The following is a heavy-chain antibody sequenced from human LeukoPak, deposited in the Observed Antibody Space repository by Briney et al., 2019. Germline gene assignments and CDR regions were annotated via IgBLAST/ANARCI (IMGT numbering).Heavy chain of an antibody. V-gene: IGHV3-33*06. CDR2: LWFDGSHE. Sequence: PGGSLRLSCEASGFNFNNYGMHWVRQAPGKGLEWVAALWFDGSHEYYADSVKGRFTISRDNFKNTLFMEMNALTAGDTAIYYCAKDASDFGDSDFDHWGQGTPVTVSS. J-gene: IGHJ4*02. CDR3: AKDASDFGDSDFDH. D-gene: IGHD4-17*01. CDR1: GFNFNNYG.